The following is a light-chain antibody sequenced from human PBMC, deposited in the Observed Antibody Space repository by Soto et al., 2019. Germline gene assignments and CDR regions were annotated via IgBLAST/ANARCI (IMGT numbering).Light chain of an antibody. V-gene: IGLV2-14*03. CDR3: SSYTSGSTLVV. CDR2: DVS. Sequence: QSALTQPASVSGSPGQSITISCTGTSSDVGGYKYVSWYQYHPGNAPKLMIYDVSYRPSGVSNRFSASKSGNTASLTISGLQAEDEAHYYCSSYTSGSTLVVFGGGTKLTVL. J-gene: IGLJ2*01. CDR1: SSDVGGYKY.